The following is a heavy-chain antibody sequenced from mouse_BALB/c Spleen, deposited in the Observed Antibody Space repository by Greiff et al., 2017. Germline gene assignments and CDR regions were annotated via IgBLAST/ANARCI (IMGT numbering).Heavy chain of an antibody. J-gene: IGHJ3*01. V-gene: IGHV5-6-4*01. CDR3: TRDAGTSFAY. D-gene: IGHD4-1*01. CDR2: ISSGGSYT. Sequence: EVKVEESGGGLVKPGGSLKLSCAASGFTFSSYTMSWVRQTPEKRLEWVATISSGGSYTYYPDSVKGRFTISRDNAKNTLYLQMSSLKSEDTAMYYCTRDAGTSFAYWGQGTLVTVSA. CDR1: GFTFSSYT.